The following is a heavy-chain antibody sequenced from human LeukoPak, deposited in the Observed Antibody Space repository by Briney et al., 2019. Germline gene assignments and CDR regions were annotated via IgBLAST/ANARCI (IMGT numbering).Heavy chain of an antibody. CDR1: GFSFSNYA. V-gene: IGHV3-23*01. CDR2: ISGSGGTT. CDR3: GIRDTSDYYVF. J-gene: IGHJ4*02. D-gene: IGHD3-22*01. Sequence: GGSLRLSCAASGFSFSNYAMSWVRQAPGKGLEWVSAISGSGGTTNYADSVKGRFTISRDNSKNALYLQMNGLRADDTAVYYCGIRDTSDYYVFWGQGTLVTVSS.